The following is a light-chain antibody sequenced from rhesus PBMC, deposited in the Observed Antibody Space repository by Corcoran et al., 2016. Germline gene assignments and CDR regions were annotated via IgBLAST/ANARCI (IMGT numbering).Light chain of an antibody. Sequence: DIQMTQSPSSLSASVGDRVTVTCRASQDIKKELSWYQQKPGKAPTLLVYAASTLETGVSSRFSGNGSGTDFALTIRSLQPEDFATYYCLQDYSTPLTFGGGTKVDIK. CDR3: LQDYSTPLT. CDR1: QDIKKE. CDR2: AAS. V-gene: IGKV1-94*01. J-gene: IGKJ4*01.